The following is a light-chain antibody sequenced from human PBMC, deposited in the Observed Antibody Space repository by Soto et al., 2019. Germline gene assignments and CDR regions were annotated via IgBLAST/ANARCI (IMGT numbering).Light chain of an antibody. V-gene: IGLV3-16*01. CDR1: ALPKKY. CDR3: LSPDSSGSYV. Sequence: SYELAQPPSVSVSLGQMARITCSGEALPKKYAYCYHQKAGQFSIVVMYADTERPSGVPERFSTERPSGIPERFSGSSSGTIVTLTVSGVQAEGEADYYCLSPDSSGSYVFGSATKLTVL. J-gene: IGLJ6*01. CDR2: ADT.